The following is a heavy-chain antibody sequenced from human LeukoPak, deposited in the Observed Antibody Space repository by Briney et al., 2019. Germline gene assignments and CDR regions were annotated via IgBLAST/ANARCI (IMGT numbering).Heavy chain of an antibody. CDR1: GYSISSSYY. V-gene: IGHV4-38-2*02. D-gene: IGHD3-9*01. J-gene: IGHJ3*02. CDR3: ARGGETYYDILTGYYTDDAFDI. CDR2: IYYSGST. Sequence: SETLSLTCTVSGYSISSSYYWGWIRQPPGKGLGWIGSIYYSGSTYYNPSLKSRVTISVDTSKNQFSLKLSSVTAADTAVYYCARGGETYYDILTGYYTDDAFDIWGQGTMVTVSS.